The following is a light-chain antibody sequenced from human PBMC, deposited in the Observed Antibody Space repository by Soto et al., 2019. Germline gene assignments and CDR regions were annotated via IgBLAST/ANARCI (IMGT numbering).Light chain of an antibody. CDR3: QQYGSSSYT. CDR1: QSVSSN. V-gene: IGKV3-20*01. CDR2: GAS. J-gene: IGKJ2*01. Sequence: EIVLTQSPATLSVSPGERATLSCRASQSVSSNLAWYQQKPGQAPRLLMFGASTRATGIPDRFSGSGSGTDFTLTISRLEPEDFAVYYCQQYGSSSYTFGQGTKLEIK.